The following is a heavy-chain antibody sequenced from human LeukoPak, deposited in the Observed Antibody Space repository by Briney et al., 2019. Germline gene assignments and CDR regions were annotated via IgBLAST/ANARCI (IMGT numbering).Heavy chain of an antibody. CDR3: AKDQCSNTRCYGSPGY. CDR1: GFSFSNYG. V-gene: IGHV3-30*02. Sequence: GGSLRLSCEASGFSFSNYGMHWVRQAPGKGLEWVAFIRHDGSDQRYAESVKCRFIISRDNSKNTLYLQMNSLRPEDAGVFYCAKDQCSNTRCYGSPGYWGQRTLVTVSS. CDR2: IRHDGSDQ. J-gene: IGHJ4*02. D-gene: IGHD2-2*01.